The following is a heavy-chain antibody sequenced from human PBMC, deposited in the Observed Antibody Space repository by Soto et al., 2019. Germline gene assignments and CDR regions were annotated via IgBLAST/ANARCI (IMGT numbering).Heavy chain of an antibody. CDR3: AKDDRAHHDYWSGFYDS. CDR2: INHSGST. CDR1: GGSFSGYY. J-gene: IGHJ4*02. D-gene: IGHD3-3*01. Sequence: TSETLSLTCAVYGGSFSGYYWSWIRQPPGKGLEWIGEINHSGSTNYNPSLKSRVTISVDTSKNQFSLKLSSVTAEDTAVYYCAKDDRAHHDYWSGFYDSWGQGTQVTVSS. V-gene: IGHV4-34*01.